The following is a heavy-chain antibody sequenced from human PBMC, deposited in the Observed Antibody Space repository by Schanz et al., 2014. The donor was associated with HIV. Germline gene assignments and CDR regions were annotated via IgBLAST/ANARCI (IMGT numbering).Heavy chain of an antibody. Sequence: QVQLVESGGGVVQPGRSLRLSCAASGFTFSRHGMHWVRQAPGKGLEGGAVIWNDGSNKYYADSVKGRFTISRDNSKNTLYLQMNSLRAEDTAVYYCARGSGPYYYYYGMDVWGQGTTVTVSS. V-gene: IGHV3-33*01. CDR3: ARGSGPYYYYYGMDV. CDR1: GFTFSRHG. D-gene: IGHD3-10*01. CDR2: IWNDGSNK. J-gene: IGHJ6*02.